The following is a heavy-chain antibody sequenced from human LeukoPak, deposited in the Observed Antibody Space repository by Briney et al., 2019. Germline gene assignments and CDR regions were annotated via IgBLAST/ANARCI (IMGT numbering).Heavy chain of an antibody. V-gene: IGHV3-30*02. J-gene: IGHJ4*02. D-gene: IGHD4-11*01. CDR2: IRHDGNNK. Sequence: PGGSLRLSRAASGFTFSSYGMHWVRQAPGKGLEWVAFIRHDGNNKFYADSVRGRFTISRDNSKNTLFLQMDGLRTEDTAVYYCAKDPSATVTPNYFDYWGQGTLVTVSS. CDR3: AKDPSATVTPNYFDY. CDR1: GFTFSSYG.